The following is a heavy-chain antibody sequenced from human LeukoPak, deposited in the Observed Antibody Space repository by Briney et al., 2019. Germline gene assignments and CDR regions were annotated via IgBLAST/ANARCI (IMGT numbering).Heavy chain of an antibody. CDR1: GFTFRDYW. Sequence: SLRLSCAAPGFTFRDYWMDWVRRVPGKGLVWLSRINSAGSITTVAESIKGRFTISRDNAKNTLYLLMNSVTAEDMAVYYCTPEGYWGQGALDTGSS. CDR2: INSAGSIT. CDR3: TPEGY. V-gene: IGHV3-74*01. J-gene: IGHJ4*02.